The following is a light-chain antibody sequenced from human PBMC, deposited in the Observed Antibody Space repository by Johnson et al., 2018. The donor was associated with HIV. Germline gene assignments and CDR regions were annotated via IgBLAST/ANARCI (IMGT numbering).Light chain of an antibody. J-gene: IGLJ1*01. CDR1: NSNIGNNY. CDR2: DNN. Sequence: QSVLTQPPSVSAAPGQKVTISCSGSNSNIGNNYVSWYQQLPGTAPKLLIYDNNKLPSGIPDRFSGSKSGTSATLGITGLQTGDEADYYCGTWDSSLSVLYVFGTGTKVTVL. CDR3: GTWDSSLSVLYV. V-gene: IGLV1-51*01.